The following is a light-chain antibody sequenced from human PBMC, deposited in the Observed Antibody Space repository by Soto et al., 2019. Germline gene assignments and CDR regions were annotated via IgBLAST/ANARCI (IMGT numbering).Light chain of an antibody. J-gene: IGKJ4*01. Sequence: EVVLTQSPGTLSSPPGETATLSCRDSQTVISRYLAWYQQKSGKAPRLLIYGASSRATGIPDRFSGSGSGTDFTLTISRLEPEDFAVYYCQQYGSSLRTFGGGTKVEIK. CDR1: QTVISRY. CDR2: GAS. V-gene: IGKV3-20*01. CDR3: QQYGSSLRT.